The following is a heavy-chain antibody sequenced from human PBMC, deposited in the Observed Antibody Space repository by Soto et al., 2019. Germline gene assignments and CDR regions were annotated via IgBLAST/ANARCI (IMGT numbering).Heavy chain of an antibody. CDR1: GGSISSYY. Sequence: SETLSLTCTVSGGSISSYYWSWIRQPPGKGLEWIGYIYYSGSTNYNPSLKSRVTISVDTSKNQFSLKLSSVTAADTAVYYCARRDLVAAGYYSDYWGQGTLVTVSS. V-gene: IGHV4-59*01. J-gene: IGHJ4*02. D-gene: IGHD6-13*01. CDR3: ARRDLVAAGYYSDY. CDR2: IYYSGST.